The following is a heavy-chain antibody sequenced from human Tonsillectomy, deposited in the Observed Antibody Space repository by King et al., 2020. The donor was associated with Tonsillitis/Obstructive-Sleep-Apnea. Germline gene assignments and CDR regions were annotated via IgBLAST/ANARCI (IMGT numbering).Heavy chain of an antibody. CDR1: GFTFSSYS. Sequence: VQLVESGGGLVQPGGSLRLSCAASGFTFSSYSMNWVRQAPGKGLEWVSYISSSSSTIYYADSVKGRFTISRDNAKNSLYLQMNSLRDEDTAVYYCAREFSSGCSSGAFDILRQGTMVTVSS. CDR2: ISSSSSTI. CDR3: AREFSSGCSSGAFDI. J-gene: IGHJ3*02. V-gene: IGHV3-48*02. D-gene: IGHD6-19*01.